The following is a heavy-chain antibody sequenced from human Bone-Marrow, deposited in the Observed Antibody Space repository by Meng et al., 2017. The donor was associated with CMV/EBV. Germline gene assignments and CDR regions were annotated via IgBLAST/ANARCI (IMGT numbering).Heavy chain of an antibody. D-gene: IGHD3-16*01. V-gene: IGHV1-18*01. J-gene: IGHJ6*02. CDR3: ARDVKVLSTFGPHYFYYGMDV. CDR2: ISAYNGNT. Sequence: ASVKVSCKASGYTFTSYGISWVRQAPGQGLEWMGWISAYNGNTNYAQKLQGRVTMTTDTSTSTAHMERRGLTSDDTAVYYCARDVKVLSTFGPHYFYYGMDVWGPGTTVTVSS. CDR1: GYTFTSYG.